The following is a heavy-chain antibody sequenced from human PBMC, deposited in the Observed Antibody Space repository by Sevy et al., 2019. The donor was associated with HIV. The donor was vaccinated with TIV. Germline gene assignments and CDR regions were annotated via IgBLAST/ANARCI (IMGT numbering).Heavy chain of an antibody. CDR1: GFTFSSYW. V-gene: IGHV3-7*01. CDR2: IKQDGSEK. CDR3: ARDPPGIAAAGSMDV. J-gene: IGHJ6*02. Sequence: GGSLRLSCAASGFTFSSYWMSWVRQAPGKGLEWVANIKQDGSEKYYVESVKGRCTISRDNAKNSLYLQMNSLRAEDTAVYYCARDPPGIAAAGSMDVWGQGTTVTVSS. D-gene: IGHD6-13*01.